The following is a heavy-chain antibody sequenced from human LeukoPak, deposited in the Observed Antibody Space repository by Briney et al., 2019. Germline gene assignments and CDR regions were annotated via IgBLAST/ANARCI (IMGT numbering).Heavy chain of an antibody. D-gene: IGHD3-22*01. CDR2: IYHSGST. CDR3: ARTYYDSRGYDGREYYFDY. V-gene: IGHV4-4*07. J-gene: IGHJ4*02. Sequence: SETLSLTCTVSGGSISSYYWSWIRQPAGKGLEWIGSIYHSGSTYYNPSLKSRVTISVDTSKNQFSLKLSSVTAADTAVYYCARTYYDSRGYDGREYYFDYWGQGTLVTVSS. CDR1: GGSISSYY.